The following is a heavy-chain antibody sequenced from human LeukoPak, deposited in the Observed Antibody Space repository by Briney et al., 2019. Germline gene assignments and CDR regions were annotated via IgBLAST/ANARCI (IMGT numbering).Heavy chain of an antibody. CDR2: IIPIFGTA. J-gene: IGHJ6*02. CDR1: GGTFISYA. Sequence: ASVKVSCKASGGTFISYAISWVRQAPGQGLEWMGGIIPIFGTANYAQKFQGRVTITADESTSTAYMELSSLRSEDTAVYYCARVLADIVVVPAAGRNYYGMDVWGQGTTVTVSS. CDR3: ARVLADIVVVPAAGRNYYGMDV. D-gene: IGHD2-2*01. V-gene: IGHV1-69*13.